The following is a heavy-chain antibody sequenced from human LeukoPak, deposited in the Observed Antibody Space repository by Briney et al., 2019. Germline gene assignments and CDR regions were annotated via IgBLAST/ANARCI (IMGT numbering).Heavy chain of an antibody. J-gene: IGHJ4*02. D-gene: IGHD6-13*01. V-gene: IGHV3-48*01. Sequence: PGGSLRLSCAASGFNFNNYNMNWVRQAPGKGLEWVSYITLSSSSIYYADPVKGRFAISRDNAKNSLYLQMNSLRAEDTAVYYCAREPTYSSSWYTSCDYWGQGTLVTVSS. CDR3: AREPTYSSSWYTSCDY. CDR2: ITLSSSSI. CDR1: GFNFNNYN.